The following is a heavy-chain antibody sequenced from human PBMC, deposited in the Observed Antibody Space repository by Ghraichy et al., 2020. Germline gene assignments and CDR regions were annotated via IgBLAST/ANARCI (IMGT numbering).Heavy chain of an antibody. Sequence: SETLSLTCAVYGGSFSGYYWSWIRQPPGKGLEWIGYISYTGNTNYNPSLKSRVTMSLDTSKRFSLNLTSVTAADTAVYYCAKAGGTKWGTYWYFDLWGRGTLVTVSS. V-gene: IGHV4-34*11. D-gene: IGHD3-16*01. J-gene: IGHJ2*01. CDR1: GGSFSGYY. CDR3: AKAGGTKWGTYWYFDL. CDR2: ISYTGNT.